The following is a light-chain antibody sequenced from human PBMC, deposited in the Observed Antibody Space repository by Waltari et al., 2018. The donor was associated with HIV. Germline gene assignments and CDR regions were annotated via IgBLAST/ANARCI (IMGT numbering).Light chain of an antibody. J-gene: IGKJ5*01. Sequence: EIVCTQSAATLSFSSGERATLSCGASQSVNSNFLAWYQQNPCLAPRILNYAVSSRATAIPDRFSRSASGTDFPRTISRLVPEDFSVYYCQQYRSAAITFGQGTRLEIK. V-gene: IGKV3D-20*01. CDR1: QSVNSNF. CDR2: AVS. CDR3: QQYRSAAIT.